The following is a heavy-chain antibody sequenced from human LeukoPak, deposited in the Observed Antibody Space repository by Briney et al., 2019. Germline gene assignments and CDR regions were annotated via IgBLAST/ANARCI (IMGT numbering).Heavy chain of an antibody. CDR3: ARGGGADAFDI. Sequence: GGSLRLSCAASGFTVNSNYMNWVRQAPGKGLEWVSYITSSGSSLYYTDSMTGRFTISRDNAKNSLFLQMNNLRGEDTAVYYCARGGGADAFDIWGQGTMVTVSS. CDR2: ITSSGSSL. V-gene: IGHV3-11*01. D-gene: IGHD4-23*01. CDR1: GFTVNSNY. J-gene: IGHJ3*02.